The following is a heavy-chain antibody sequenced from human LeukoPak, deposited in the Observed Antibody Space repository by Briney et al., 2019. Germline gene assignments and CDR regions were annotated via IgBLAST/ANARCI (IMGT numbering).Heavy chain of an antibody. D-gene: IGHD6-19*01. CDR2: ISWNSGSI. Sequence: PGRSLRLSCAVSGFTFDDYAMHWVRQAPGKGLEWVSGISWNSGSIGYADSVKGRFTISRDNAKNSLYLQMNSLRAEDTALYYCAKGPYSSGWYQYFQHWGQGTLVTVSS. CDR1: GFTFDDYA. J-gene: IGHJ1*01. CDR3: AKGPYSSGWYQYFQH. V-gene: IGHV3-9*01.